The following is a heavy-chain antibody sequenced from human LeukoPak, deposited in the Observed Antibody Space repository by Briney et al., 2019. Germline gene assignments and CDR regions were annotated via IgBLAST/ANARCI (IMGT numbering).Heavy chain of an antibody. CDR1: GFTFTSYS. D-gene: IGHD6-19*01. CDR3: ARDSGSGWDMHGEFDY. CDR2: ISYDGSNK. J-gene: IGHJ4*02. Sequence: GGSLRLSCAASGFTFTSYSMSWVRQAPGKGLEWVAVISYDGSNKYYADSVKGRFTISRDNSKNTLYLQMNSLRAEDTAVYYCARDSGSGWDMHGEFDYWGQGTLVTVSS. V-gene: IGHV3-30-3*01.